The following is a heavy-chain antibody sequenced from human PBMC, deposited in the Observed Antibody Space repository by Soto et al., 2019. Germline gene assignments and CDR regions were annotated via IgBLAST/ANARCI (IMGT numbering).Heavy chain of an antibody. CDR1: GFTFSSYA. J-gene: IGHJ4*02. Sequence: VGSLRLSCAASGFTFSSYAMSWVRQAPGKGLEWVSAISGSGGSTYYADSVKGRFTISRDNSKNTLYLQMNSLRAEGTAVYYCAKDFIPTSMLYATFDYWGQGTLVTVSS. D-gene: IGHD2-8*01. CDR2: ISGSGGST. CDR3: AKDFIPTSMLYATFDY. V-gene: IGHV3-23*01.